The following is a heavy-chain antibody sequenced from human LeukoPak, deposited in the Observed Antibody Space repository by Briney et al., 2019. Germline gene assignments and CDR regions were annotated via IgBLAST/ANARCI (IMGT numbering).Heavy chain of an antibody. V-gene: IGHV3-48*03. CDR1: GFTFSSYE. J-gene: IGHJ1*01. CDR3: ARDSYNGDYVPGYFQH. CDR2: ISGTGNTI. Sequence: GGSLRLSCAASGFTFSSYEMNWVRQAPGKGLEWVSYISGTGNTIYYTDSVKGRFTISRDNAKNSLYLQMNSLRAEDTAVYYCARDSYNGDYVPGYFQHWGQGTLVTVSS. D-gene: IGHD4-17*01.